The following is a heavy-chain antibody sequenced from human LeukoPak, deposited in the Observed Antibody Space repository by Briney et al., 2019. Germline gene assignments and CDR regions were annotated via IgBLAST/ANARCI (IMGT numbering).Heavy chain of an antibody. V-gene: IGHV3-49*03. CDR2: IRSKAYGGTT. D-gene: IGHD4-17*01. Sequence: GGSLRLSCAASGFTFNDYGMSWFRQAPGKGLEWVGFIRSKAYGGTTEYAASVKGRFTISRDDSKSIAYLQMNSLKTEDTAVYYCTRNTVTVHFDYWSQGTLVTVCS. CDR3: TRNTVTVHFDY. CDR1: GFTFNDYG. J-gene: IGHJ4*02.